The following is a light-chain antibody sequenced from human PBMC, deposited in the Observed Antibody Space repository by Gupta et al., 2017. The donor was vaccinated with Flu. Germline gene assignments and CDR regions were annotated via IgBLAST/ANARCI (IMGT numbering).Light chain of an antibody. CDR2: EVS. J-gene: IGLJ1*01. V-gene: IGLV2-14*01. Sequence: SALTQPASVSGSPGQSFTISCAAATSDIGGYNYVSVYQQHPGKAPKLMISEVSNRPSGVSTRFSGSKSGNTASLTISGLQAEDEADYYCNSYSASSTPDICGTGTKVTVL. CDR3: NSYSASSTPDI. CDR1: TSDIGGYNY.